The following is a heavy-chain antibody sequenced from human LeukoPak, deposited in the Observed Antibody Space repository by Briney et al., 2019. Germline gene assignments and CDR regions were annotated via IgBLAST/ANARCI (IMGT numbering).Heavy chain of an antibody. J-gene: IGHJ4*02. Sequence: PSETLSHTCALYGGSFSGYYWSWISQPPGKGLEWIGEINHSGRTNYNPSLKSRVTISVDTSKNQFSLKLSSVTAADTAVYYCARVREQAISGYPDYCGQGTLVTVSS. V-gene: IGHV4-34*01. CDR2: INHSGRT. CDR1: GGSFSGYY. D-gene: IGHD3-22*01. CDR3: ARVREQAISGYPDY.